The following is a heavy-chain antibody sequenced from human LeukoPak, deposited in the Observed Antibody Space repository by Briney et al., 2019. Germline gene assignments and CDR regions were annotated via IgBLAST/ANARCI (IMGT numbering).Heavy chain of an antibody. CDR2: IYYSGST. D-gene: IGHD1-20*01. Sequence: SETLSLTCTVSGGSISSYYWSWIRQPPGKGLEWIGYIYYSGSTNYNPSLKSRVTISVDTSKDQFSLKLSSVTAADTAVYYCARALRARITGTTASVYGMDVWGQGTTVTVSS. V-gene: IGHV4-59*01. J-gene: IGHJ6*02. CDR3: ARALRARITGTTASVYGMDV. CDR1: GGSISSYY.